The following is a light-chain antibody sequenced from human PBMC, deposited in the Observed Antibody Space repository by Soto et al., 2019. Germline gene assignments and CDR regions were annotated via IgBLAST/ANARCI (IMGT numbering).Light chain of an antibody. CDR1: SSDVGSYNL. CDR3: CSYAGSSTNWV. V-gene: IGLV2-23*01. J-gene: IGLJ3*02. Sequence: QSALTQPASVSGSPGQSITISCTGTSSDVGSYNLVSWYQQHPGKAPKLMIYEGSKRPSGVSNRFSGSKSGNTASLTISGLQAGDEADYYCCSYAGSSTNWVFGGGTELTVL. CDR2: EGS.